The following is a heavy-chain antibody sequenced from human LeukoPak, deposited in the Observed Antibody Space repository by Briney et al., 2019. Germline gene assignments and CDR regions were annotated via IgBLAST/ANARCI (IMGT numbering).Heavy chain of an antibody. V-gene: IGHV3-20*04. D-gene: IGHD3-22*01. CDR1: GFTFDDYG. Sequence: GGSPRLSCAASGFTFDDYGMSWVRQAPGKGLEWVSGINWNGGSTGYADSVKGRFTISRDNAKNSLYLQMNSLRAEDTAVYYCARDGSGYYLLDYWGQGTLVTVSS. CDR2: INWNGGST. CDR3: ARDGSGYYLLDY. J-gene: IGHJ4*02.